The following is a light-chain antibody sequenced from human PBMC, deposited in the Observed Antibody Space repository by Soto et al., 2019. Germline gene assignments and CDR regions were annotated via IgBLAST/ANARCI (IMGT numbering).Light chain of an antibody. J-gene: IGKJ1*01. Sequence: EIVLTQSPSTLSLSPGERATLSCRASPSVANFVAWYQQKPGQAPRLLIYDISSRATGIPDRFSGSGSGTDFTLTISRLEPEDFAVYYCQQYGSSLWTFGQGTKVDIK. V-gene: IGKV3-20*01. CDR3: QQYGSSLWT. CDR2: DIS. CDR1: PSVANF.